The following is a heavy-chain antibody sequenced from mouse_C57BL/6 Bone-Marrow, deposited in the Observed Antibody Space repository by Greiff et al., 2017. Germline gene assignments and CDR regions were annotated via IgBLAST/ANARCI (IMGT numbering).Heavy chain of an antibody. CDR2: ISSGGSYT. V-gene: IGHV5-6*01. J-gene: IGHJ2*01. CDR3: ARLITTVVAKGFDY. Sequence: EVQRVESGGDLVKPGGSLKLSCAASGFTFSSYGMSWVRQTPDKRLEWVATISSGGSYTYSPDSVKGRFTISRDNAKNTLYLQMSSLKSEDTAMYYCARLITTVVAKGFDYWGQGTTLTVSS. CDR1: GFTFSSYG. D-gene: IGHD1-1*01.